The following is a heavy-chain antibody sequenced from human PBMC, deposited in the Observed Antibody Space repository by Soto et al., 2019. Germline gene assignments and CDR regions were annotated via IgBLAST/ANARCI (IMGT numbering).Heavy chain of an antibody. D-gene: IGHD3-3*01. V-gene: IGHV4-61*01. CDR1: GGSVSSESHY. J-gene: IGHJ6*02. CDR3: ARDQYDFRSGSYYYAMEV. CDR2: IYSTGST. Sequence: QVQLQESGPGLVKPSETLSLTCTVSGGSVSSESHYWSWIRQTPGKGLEWIGYIYSTGSTNYNPSLKGRVTMSVDTSRDQVSLRLRSVTRADTALYYCARDQYDFRSGSYYYAMEVWGQGTKVSVSS.